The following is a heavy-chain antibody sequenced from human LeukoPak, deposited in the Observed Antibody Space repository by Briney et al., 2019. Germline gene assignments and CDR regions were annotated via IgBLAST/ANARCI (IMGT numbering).Heavy chain of an antibody. J-gene: IGHJ6*04. Sequence: GGSLRLSCAASGFTFSSYAMHWVRQAPGKGLEWVANIKQDGSEKYYVDSVKGRFTISRDSAKNSLYLQMNSLRAEDTAVYYCSGEDREYSSSGLGVWGKGTTVTVSS. CDR2: IKQDGSEK. CDR1: GFTFSSYA. V-gene: IGHV3-7*01. CDR3: SGEDREYSSSGLGV. D-gene: IGHD6-6*01.